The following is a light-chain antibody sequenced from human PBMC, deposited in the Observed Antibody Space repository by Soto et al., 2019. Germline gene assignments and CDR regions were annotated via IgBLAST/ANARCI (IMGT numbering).Light chain of an antibody. CDR2: GAS. Sequence: EIVLTQSPGTLSLSPGERATLSCRASQSVSSSYLGWYQQKPGQAPRLLIYGASSRATGIPDRFSGSGSGTDFTLTISRLEPADFAVYYCQQYGSSPVTFGGGTKVDNK. CDR3: QQYGSSPVT. CDR1: QSVSSSY. J-gene: IGKJ4*01. V-gene: IGKV3-20*01.